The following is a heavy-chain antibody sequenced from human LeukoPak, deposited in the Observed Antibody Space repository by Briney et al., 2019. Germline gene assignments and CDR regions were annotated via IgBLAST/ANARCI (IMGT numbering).Heavy chain of an antibody. D-gene: IGHD3-9*01. Sequence: PEASVKVSCKASGYTFTSYGISWVRQAPGQGLEWMRWISAYNGNTNYAQKLQGRVIMTTDTSTSTAYMELRSLRSDDTAVYYCANYDILTGYLNWGQGTLVTVSS. CDR2: ISAYNGNT. CDR3: ANYDILTGYLN. J-gene: IGHJ4*02. V-gene: IGHV1-18*04. CDR1: GYTFTSYG.